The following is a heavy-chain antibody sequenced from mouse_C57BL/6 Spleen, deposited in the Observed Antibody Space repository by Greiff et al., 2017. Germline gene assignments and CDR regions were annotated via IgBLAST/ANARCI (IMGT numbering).Heavy chain of an antibody. D-gene: IGHD4-1*01. V-gene: IGHV1-53*01. CDR3: ARISSWDPYAMDY. J-gene: IGHJ4*01. CDR1: GYTFTSYW. CDR2: INPSNGGT. Sequence: QVQQQQPGTELVKPGASVKLSCKASGYTFTSYWMHWVKQRPGQGLEWIGNINPSNGGTNYNEKFKSKATLTVDKSSSTAYMQLSSLTSEDSAVYYCARISSWDPYAMDYWGQGTSVTVSS.